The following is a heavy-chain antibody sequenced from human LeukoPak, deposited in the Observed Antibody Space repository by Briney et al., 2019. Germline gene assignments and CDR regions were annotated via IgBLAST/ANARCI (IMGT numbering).Heavy chain of an antibody. CDR1: GGSFSGYY. J-gene: IGHJ6*02. CDR3: ATGSLGIDYYYYGMDV. CDR2: INHSGST. V-gene: IGHV4-34*01. D-gene: IGHD3-16*01. Sequence: SETLSLTCAVYGGSFSGYYWSWIRQPPGKGLEWIGEINHSGSTNYNPSLKSRVTISVDTSKNQFSLKLSSVTAADTAVYYCATGSLGIDYYYYGMDVWGQGTTVTVSS.